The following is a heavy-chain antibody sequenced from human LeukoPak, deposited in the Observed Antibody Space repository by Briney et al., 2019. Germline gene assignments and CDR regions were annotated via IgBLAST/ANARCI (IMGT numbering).Heavy chain of an antibody. CDR2: IYYSGST. D-gene: IGHD5-18*01. Sequence: SETLSLTCTVSGGSISSSSYYWGWIRQPPGKGLVWIGSIYYSGSTFYNPSLRSRVTISVDTSNSQFSLKVMSVTAADTAVYYCAREVSASYYNWGQGTLVTVSS. V-gene: IGHV4-39*02. CDR3: AREVSASYYN. J-gene: IGHJ4*02. CDR1: GGSISSSSYY.